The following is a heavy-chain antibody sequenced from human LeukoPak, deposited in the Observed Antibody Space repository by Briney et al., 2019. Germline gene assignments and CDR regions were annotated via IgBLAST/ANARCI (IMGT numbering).Heavy chain of an antibody. CDR2: FDPEDGET. CDR1: GYTLTELS. V-gene: IGHV1-24*01. Sequence: ASVKVSCKVSGYTLTELSMHWVRQAPGKGLEWMGGFDPEDGETIYAQKFQGRVTMTEDTSTDTAYMELSSLRSEDTAVYYCATDRGIVGATTNAFDIWGQGTMVTVSS. J-gene: IGHJ3*02. D-gene: IGHD1-26*01. CDR3: ATDRGIVGATTNAFDI.